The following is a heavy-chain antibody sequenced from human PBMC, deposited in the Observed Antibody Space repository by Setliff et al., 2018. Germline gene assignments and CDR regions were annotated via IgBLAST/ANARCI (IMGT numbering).Heavy chain of an antibody. D-gene: IGHD3-3*01. CDR3: ARDRYYNSWSGTSITAPHDAFDI. V-gene: IGHV1-46*03. CDR2: INPSGGLT. Sequence: ASVKVSCKASGYTLTNYYMHWVRQAPGQGLEWMGIINPSGGLTRYAQKFQGRVTMTRDTSTSTVYMEVSSLGSEDTAVYYCARDRYYNSWSGTSITAPHDAFDIWGQGTMVTVS. J-gene: IGHJ3*02. CDR1: GYTLTNYY.